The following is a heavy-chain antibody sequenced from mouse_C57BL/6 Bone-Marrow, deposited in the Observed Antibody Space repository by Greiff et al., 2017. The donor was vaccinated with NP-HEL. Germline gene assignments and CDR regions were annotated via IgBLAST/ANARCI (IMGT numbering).Heavy chain of an antibody. V-gene: IGHV8-8*01. J-gene: IGHJ3*01. Sequence: QVTLKVSGPGILQPSQTLSLTCSFSGFSLSTFGMGVGWIRQPSGKGLEWLAHLWWGDDKYSNPALKSRLTISKDTSKNQVFLKIANVDTADTATYYCARIYDGYVGIFAYWGQGTLVTVSA. CDR3: ARIYDGYVGIFAY. CDR2: LWWGDDK. D-gene: IGHD2-3*01. CDR1: GFSLSTFGMG.